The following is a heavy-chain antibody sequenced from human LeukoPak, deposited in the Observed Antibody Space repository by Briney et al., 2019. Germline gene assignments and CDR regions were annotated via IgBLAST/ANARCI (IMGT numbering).Heavy chain of an antibody. V-gene: IGHV4-34*01. CDR2: INHSGST. D-gene: IGHD1-14*01. J-gene: IGHJ6*03. CDR3: ARAELYYYYMDV. CDR1: GGSFSGYY. Sequence: PSETLSLTCAVYGGSFSGYYWSWIRQPPGKGLEWIGEINHSGSTNYNPSLKSRVTISVDTSKNQFSLKLSSVTAADTAVYYCARAELYYYYMDVWGKGTTVTISS.